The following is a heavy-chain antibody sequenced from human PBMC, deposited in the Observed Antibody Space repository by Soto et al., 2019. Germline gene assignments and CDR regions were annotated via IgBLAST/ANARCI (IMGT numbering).Heavy chain of an antibody. V-gene: IGHV3-9*01. CDR1: GFTFDDYA. D-gene: IGHD3-3*01. Sequence: GGSLRLSCAASGFTFDDYAMHWVRQAPGKGLEWVSGISWNSGSIGYADSVKGRFTISRDNAKNSLYLQMNSLRAEDTALYYCAKDIGGRQDYMDVWGKGTTVTVSS. CDR3: AKDIGGRQDYMDV. CDR2: ISWNSGSI. J-gene: IGHJ6*03.